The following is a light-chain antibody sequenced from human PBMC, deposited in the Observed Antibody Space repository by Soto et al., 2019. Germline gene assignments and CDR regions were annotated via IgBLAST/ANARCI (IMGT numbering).Light chain of an antibody. V-gene: IGLV2-14*01. CDR2: EVN. J-gene: IGLJ1*01. Sequence: QSLLPQPASLSGSPGHSITISFTGTSSDIGAYDYVSWFQQDPGNAPKLMISEVNNRPSGVSNRFSGSKSGNTASLTISGLQAEDESDYYCISYITTSTSYVFGTGTKVTVL. CDR3: ISYITTSTSYV. CDR1: SSDIGAYDY.